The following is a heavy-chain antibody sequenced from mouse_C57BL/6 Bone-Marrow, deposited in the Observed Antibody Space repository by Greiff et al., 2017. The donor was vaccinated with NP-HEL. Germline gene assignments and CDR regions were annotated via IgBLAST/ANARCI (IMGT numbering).Heavy chain of an antibody. CDR1: GFTFTSYA. J-gene: IGHJ2*01. Sequence: DVMLVESGGGLVKPGGSLKLSCAASGFTFTSYAMSWVRQTPEKRLEWVATISDGGSYTYYPDNVKGRFTISRDNAKNNRYLQMGQLKSEDTAMDYCARVAIYYEDEEYYLDYWGQGTTVTVSS. CDR2: ISDGGSYT. CDR3: ARVAIYYEDEEYYLDY. D-gene: IGHD2-4*01. V-gene: IGHV5-4*03.